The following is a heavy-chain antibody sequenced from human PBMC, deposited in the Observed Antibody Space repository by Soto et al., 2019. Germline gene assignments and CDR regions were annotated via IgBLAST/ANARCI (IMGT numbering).Heavy chain of an antibody. D-gene: IGHD3-22*01. Sequence: QVQLVQSGAEVKKPGSSVRVSCKSSGGPFSNYAISWVRQAPGQGLEWMGGIIPIFVTADYPQKFQDRVTISAAAATIADYVELRSVNSDATAFYCCARVLEPGDRSSYAFDLWGQGTMVTVSS. V-gene: IGHV1-69*01. J-gene: IGHJ3*01. CDR1: GGPFSNYA. CDR2: IIPIFVTA. CDR3: ARVLEPGDRSSYAFDL.